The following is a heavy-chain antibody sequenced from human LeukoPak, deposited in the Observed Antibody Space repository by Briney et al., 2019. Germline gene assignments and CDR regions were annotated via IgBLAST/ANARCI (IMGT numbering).Heavy chain of an antibody. CDR3: AFSPLGFNYGYAY. V-gene: IGHV3-23*01. Sequence: GGSLRLSCAASGFTFSSYAMNWVRQAPGKGLEWVSSLSDGGHSSFYADSVKGRFTIYRDDSQNILYLQMNNLSGDDTALYYCAFSPLGFNYGYAYWGQGTLVSVSS. CDR1: GFTFSSYA. J-gene: IGHJ4*02. D-gene: IGHD5-18*01. CDR2: LSDGGHSS.